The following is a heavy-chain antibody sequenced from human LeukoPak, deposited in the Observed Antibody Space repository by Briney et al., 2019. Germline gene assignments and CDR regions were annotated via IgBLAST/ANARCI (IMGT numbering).Heavy chain of an antibody. CDR2: ISYDGSNK. CDR3: ARALSLRYSSGWRLLDY. CDR1: GFTFSSYA. Sequence: GRSLRLSCAASGFTFSSYAMHWVRQAPGKGLEWVAVISYDGSNKYYADSVKGRFTISRDNSKNTLYLQMNSLRAEDTAVYYCARALSLRYSSGWRLLDYWGQGTLVTVSS. V-gene: IGHV3-30-3*01. D-gene: IGHD6-19*01. J-gene: IGHJ4*02.